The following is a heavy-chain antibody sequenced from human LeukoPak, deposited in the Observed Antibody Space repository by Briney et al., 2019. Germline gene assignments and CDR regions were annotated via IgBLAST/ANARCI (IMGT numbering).Heavy chain of an antibody. CDR2: IKQDGSEE. CDR1: GFAFSNAW. V-gene: IGHV3-7*05. D-gene: IGHD6-6*01. CDR3: ARDPYSSTWSYGMDV. Sequence: GGSLRLSCAASGFAFSNAWMSWVRQAPGKGLEWVANIKQDGSEEVYVDSVKGRFTISRDNAKNSLFLQMNTLRAEDTAVYYCARDPYSSTWSYGMDVWGQGTTVTVSS. J-gene: IGHJ6*02.